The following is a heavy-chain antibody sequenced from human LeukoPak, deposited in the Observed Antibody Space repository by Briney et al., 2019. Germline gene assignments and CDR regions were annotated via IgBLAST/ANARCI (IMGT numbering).Heavy chain of an antibody. J-gene: IGHJ6*03. Sequence: GGSLRLSCAASGFTFSSYWMTWVRQAPGKGLEWVANIKQDGSEMYYVDSVKGRFTISRDNAKNSLYLQMNSLRAEDTAVYYCARGSSGWFDYYYYMDVWGKGTTVTVSS. CDR1: GFTFSSYW. V-gene: IGHV3-7*01. D-gene: IGHD6-19*01. CDR2: IKQDGSEM. CDR3: ARGSSGWFDYYYYMDV.